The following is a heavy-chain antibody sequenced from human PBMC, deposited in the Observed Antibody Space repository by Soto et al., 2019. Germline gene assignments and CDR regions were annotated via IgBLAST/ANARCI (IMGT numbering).Heavy chain of an antibody. D-gene: IGHD6-19*01. Sequence: PSETLSLTCAVSGFSISSGYLWGWVRQPPGKGLEWIGSVYQGGQTFYSPSLKSRVTMSVDTSKNQFSLKLNSVTAADTAAYYCARAFTSGSTYFFDYWGRSTLVTGSS. V-gene: IGHV4-38-2*01. CDR1: GFSISSGYL. CDR3: ARAFTSGSTYFFDY. J-gene: IGHJ4*02. CDR2: VYQGGQT.